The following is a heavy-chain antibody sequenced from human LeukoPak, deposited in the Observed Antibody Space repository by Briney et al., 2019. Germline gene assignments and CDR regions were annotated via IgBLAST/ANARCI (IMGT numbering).Heavy chain of an antibody. V-gene: IGHV4-39*07. CDR3: ARIRFWSGYYSHPYDWFDP. CDR2: IYYTGST. Sequence: SETLSLTCTVSGGSISSSDYYWGWIRQPPGKGLEWIGNIYYTGSTYYNPSLKSRVTISVDTSKNQFSLKLSSVTAADTAVYYCARIRFWSGYYSHPYDWFDPWGQGTLVTVSS. CDR1: GGSISSSDYY. D-gene: IGHD3-3*01. J-gene: IGHJ5*02.